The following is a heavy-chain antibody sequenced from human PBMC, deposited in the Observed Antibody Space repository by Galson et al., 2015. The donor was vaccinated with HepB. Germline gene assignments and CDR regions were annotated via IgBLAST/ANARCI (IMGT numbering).Heavy chain of an antibody. CDR3: ARDRRDGYNYVAYYFDY. CDR2: INPNSGGT. Sequence: SVKVSCKASGYTFTGYYMHWVRQAPGQGLEWMGWINPNSGGTNYAQKFQGRVTMTRDTSISTAYMELSRLRSDDTAVYYCARDRRDGYNYVAYYFDYWGQGTLVTVSS. V-gene: IGHV1-2*02. D-gene: IGHD5-24*01. CDR1: GYTFTGYY. J-gene: IGHJ4*02.